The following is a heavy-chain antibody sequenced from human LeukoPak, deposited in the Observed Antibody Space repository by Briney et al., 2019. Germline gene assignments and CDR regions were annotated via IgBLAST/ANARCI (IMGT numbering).Heavy chain of an antibody. V-gene: IGHV3-49*04. D-gene: IGHD5-24*01. CDR3: TRRGGYRYYDY. CDR2: IRSKAYGGTT. CDR1: GFTFGDYA. J-gene: IGHJ4*02. Sequence: GGSLRLSCTASGFTFGDYAMSWVRQAPGKGLEWVGFIRSKAYGGTTEYAASVKGRFTISRDDSKSIAYLQMNSLKTEDTAVYYCTRRGGYRYYDYWGQGTLVTVSS.